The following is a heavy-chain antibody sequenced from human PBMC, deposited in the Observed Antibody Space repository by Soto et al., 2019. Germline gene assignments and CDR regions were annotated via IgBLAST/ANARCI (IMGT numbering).Heavy chain of an antibody. CDR3: ASAIMEGGYSAPYYDGMDV. CDR2: IIPIFGTA. CDR1: GGTFSSYA. V-gene: IGHV1-69*12. J-gene: IGHJ6*02. D-gene: IGHD5-12*01. Sequence: QVQLVQSGAEVKKPGSSVKVSCKASGGTFSSYAISWVRQAPGQGLEWMGGIIPIFGTANYAQKFQGRVTLTADESTSTAYMELSSLGSEDTAVYYCASAIMEGGYSAPYYDGMDVWGQGTTVTVSS.